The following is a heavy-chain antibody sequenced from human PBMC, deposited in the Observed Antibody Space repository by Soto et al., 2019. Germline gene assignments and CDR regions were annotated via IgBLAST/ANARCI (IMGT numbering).Heavy chain of an antibody. CDR1: GGSISSYY. V-gene: IGHV4-4*07. Sequence: QVQLQESGPGLVKPSETLSLTCTVSGGSISSYYWSWIRQPAGKGLEWIGRIYTSGSTNYNPSLKRRVTMSVDPSKNQFSLKLSSVTAADTAVYYCAREGSSWYVVTFDYWGQGTLVTVSS. CDR3: AREGSSWYVVTFDY. CDR2: IYTSGST. D-gene: IGHD6-13*01. J-gene: IGHJ4*02.